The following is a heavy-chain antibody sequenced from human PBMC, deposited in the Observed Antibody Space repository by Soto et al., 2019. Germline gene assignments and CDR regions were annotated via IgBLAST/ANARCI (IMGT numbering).Heavy chain of an antibody. J-gene: IGHJ4*02. Sequence: SETLSLTCTVSGGSISGYYWSWIRQPPGKGLEWIGYIYNSGSTNYNPSLKSRVTISVDTSRNQFSLKLSSVTAADTAVYYCATMSIAALLDFWGQGTLVTVSS. CDR2: IYNSGST. CDR1: GGSISGYY. D-gene: IGHD6-6*01. CDR3: ATMSIAALLDF. V-gene: IGHV4-59*01.